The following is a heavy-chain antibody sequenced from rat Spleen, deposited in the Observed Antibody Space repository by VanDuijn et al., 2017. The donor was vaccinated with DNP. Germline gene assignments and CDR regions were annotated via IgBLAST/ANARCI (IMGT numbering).Heavy chain of an antibody. Sequence: EVQLVESGGDLVQPGGSLKLSCVASGFTFNNYWMAWIRQVPGKGLEWVASITSSGGTTYYPDSVKGRFTISRDNAKSTLYLQMDSLRSEDTATYYCTTGYYGYWFTYWGQGTLVTVSS. J-gene: IGHJ3*01. D-gene: IGHD1-6*01. CDR2: ITSSGGTT. CDR3: TTGYYGYWFTY. CDR1: GFTFNNYW. V-gene: IGHV5-31*01.